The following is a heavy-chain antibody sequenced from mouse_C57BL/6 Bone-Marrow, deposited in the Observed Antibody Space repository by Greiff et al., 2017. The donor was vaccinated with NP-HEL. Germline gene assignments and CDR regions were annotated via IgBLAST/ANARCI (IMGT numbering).Heavy chain of an antibody. J-gene: IGHJ1*03. V-gene: IGHV1-59*01. CDR1: GYTFTSYW. D-gene: IGHD1-1*01. Sequence: VQLQQPGAELVRPGTSVKLSCKASGYTFTSYWMHWVKQRPGQGLEWIGVIDPSDSYTNYNQKFKGKATLTVDTSSSTAYMQLSSLTSEDSAVYYCAPITTVVATDGWYFDVWGTGTTVTVSS. CDR2: IDPSDSYT. CDR3: APITTVVATDGWYFDV.